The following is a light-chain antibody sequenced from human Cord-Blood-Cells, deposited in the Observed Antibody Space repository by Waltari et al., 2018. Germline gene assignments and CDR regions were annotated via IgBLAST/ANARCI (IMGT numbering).Light chain of an antibody. V-gene: IGKV3-20*01. CDR2: GAS. J-gene: IGKJ1*01. Sequence: VLTKSPGNLSSSLGERATLSCRASQRVRSSYLACYQQKPGQATRLLIYGASSRATDIPGMFSGRASCTDFACAIIRLGPDYVAVYYCQQYGSSPTWMFGEGTKVHIK. CDR1: QRVRSSY. CDR3: QQYGSSPTWM.